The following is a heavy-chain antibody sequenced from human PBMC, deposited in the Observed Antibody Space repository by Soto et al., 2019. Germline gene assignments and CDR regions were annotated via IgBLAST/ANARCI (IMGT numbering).Heavy chain of an antibody. Sequence: GESLKISCKGSGYTFTTYWIGWVRQMPGKGLEWMGIIYPGDSDTTYSPSFQGQVTISADKSISTAYLQWNSLKASDSAMYYCGRLDSSYYFDYWGQGTLGTVSS. CDR2: IYPGDSDT. CDR3: GRLDSSYYFDY. J-gene: IGHJ4*02. D-gene: IGHD3-22*01. CDR1: GYTFTTYW. V-gene: IGHV5-51*01.